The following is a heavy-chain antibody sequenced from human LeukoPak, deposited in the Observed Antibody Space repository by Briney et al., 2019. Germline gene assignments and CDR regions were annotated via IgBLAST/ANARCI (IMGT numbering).Heavy chain of an antibody. CDR1: GVSFSYYY. J-gene: IGHJ4*02. CDR3: ARDLVSLGIGDFAS. Sequence: GGGLMLSYVAAGVSFSYYYMRWRRRAAGKGGGGGSYISSSGNTIFYADSVKGRFTVSRDNAKNSLYLQMNSLRAEDTAVYYCARDLVSLGIGDFASGGQGTLVTVSS. CDR2: ISSSGNTI. V-gene: IGHV3-11*01. D-gene: IGHD3-10*01.